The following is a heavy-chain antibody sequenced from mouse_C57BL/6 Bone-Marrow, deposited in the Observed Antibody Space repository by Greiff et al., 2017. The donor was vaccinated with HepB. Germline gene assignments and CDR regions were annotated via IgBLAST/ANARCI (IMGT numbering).Heavy chain of an antibody. CDR2: IHPSDSDT. V-gene: IGHV1-74*01. CDR3: ASGLWVGRGFAY. J-gene: IGHJ3*01. CDR1: GYTFTSYW. Sequence: QVQLQQPGAELVKPGASVKVSCKASGYTFTSYWMHWVKQRPGQGLEWIGRIHPSDSDTNYNQKFKGKATLTVDKSSSTTYMQLSSRTSEDSAVYYCASGLWVGRGFAYWGQGTLVTVSA. D-gene: IGHD1-1*02.